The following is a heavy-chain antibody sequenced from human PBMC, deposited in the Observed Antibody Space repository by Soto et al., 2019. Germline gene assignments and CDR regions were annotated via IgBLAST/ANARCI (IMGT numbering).Heavy chain of an antibody. Sequence: QVQLVQSGAEVKKPGASVKVSCKASGYTFTIYAMHWVRQAPGQRLEWMGWTNAGNGNTKYSQKFQGRVTITRDTSACPAYMELRSLGSEATAVYYCARGPGGPDGPGDYWGQGTLVTVSS. J-gene: IGHJ4*02. CDR3: ARGPGGPDGPGDY. D-gene: IGHD2-15*01. CDR1: GYTFTIYA. V-gene: IGHV1-3*01. CDR2: TNAGNGNT.